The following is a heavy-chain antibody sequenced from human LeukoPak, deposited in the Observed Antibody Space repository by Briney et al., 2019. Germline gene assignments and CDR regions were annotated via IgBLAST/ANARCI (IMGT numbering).Heavy chain of an antibody. V-gene: IGHV4-4*02. Sequence: SETLSLTCAVSGGSISSSNWWSWVRQPPGKGLEWIGKIYHSGSTNYNPSLKSRVTISVDKSKNQFSLKLSSVTAADTAVYYCARNALDYYDSSGYYTYFDYWGQGTLVTVSS. CDR1: GGSISSSNW. CDR3: ARNALDYYDSSGYYTYFDY. CDR2: IYHSGST. D-gene: IGHD3-22*01. J-gene: IGHJ4*02.